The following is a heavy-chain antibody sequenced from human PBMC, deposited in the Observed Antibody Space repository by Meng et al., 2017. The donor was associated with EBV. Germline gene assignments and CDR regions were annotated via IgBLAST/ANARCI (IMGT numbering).Heavy chain of an antibody. D-gene: IGHD6-19*01. Sequence: VESGGGVGQPGRSLRLSCAASGFTFSSYGMHWVRQAPGKGLEWVAVISYDGSNKYYADSVKGRFTISRDNSKNTLYLQMNSLRAEDTAVYYCASAEEAVAGTLDYWGQGTLVTVSS. V-gene: IGHV3-30*03. CDR1: GFTFSSYG. J-gene: IGHJ4*02. CDR3: ASAEEAVAGTLDY. CDR2: ISYDGSNK.